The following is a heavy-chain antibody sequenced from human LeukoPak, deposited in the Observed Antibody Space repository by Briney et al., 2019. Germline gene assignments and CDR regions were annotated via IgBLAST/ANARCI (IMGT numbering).Heavy chain of an antibody. CDR3: AKDHAGSGSQDY. D-gene: IGHD3-10*01. V-gene: IGHV3-30*02. CDR2: IRYDGSYK. J-gene: IGHJ4*02. CDR1: GFTFSSYS. Sequence: GGSLRLSCAASGFTFSSYSMNWVRQAPGKGLEWVAFIRYDGSYKNYADSVKGRFTISRDNSRDTLYLQMNSLRGEDTAVYYCAKDHAGSGSQDYWGQGTLVTVSS.